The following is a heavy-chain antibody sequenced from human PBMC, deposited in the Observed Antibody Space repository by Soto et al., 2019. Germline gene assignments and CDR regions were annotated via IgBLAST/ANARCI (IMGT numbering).Heavy chain of an antibody. V-gene: IGHV3-23*01. D-gene: IGHD3-3*01. CDR1: GFTFSSYA. J-gene: IGHJ4*02. CDR2: ISGSGGST. Sequence: GGSLRLSCAASGFTFSSYAMSWVRQAPGKGLEWVSAISGSGGSTYYADSVKGRFTISRDNSKNTLYLQMNSLRAEDTAVYYCAKDSRVGLYYDFWSGYYRGVFDYWGRGTLVTVSS. CDR3: AKDSRVGLYYDFWSGYYRGVFDY.